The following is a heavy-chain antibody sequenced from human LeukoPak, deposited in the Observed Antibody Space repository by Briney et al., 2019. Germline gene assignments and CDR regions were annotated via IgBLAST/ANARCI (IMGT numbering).Heavy chain of an antibody. J-gene: IGHJ6*02. Sequence: SETLSLTCAVYGGSFSGYYWSWIRQPPGKGLEWIGEINHSGSTNYNPSLKSRVTISVDTSKNQFSLKLSSVTAADTAVYYCSRGTVRYGMDVWGPGTTVTVSS. CDR2: INHSGST. CDR1: GGSFSGYY. V-gene: IGHV4-34*01. CDR3: SRGTVRYGMDV. D-gene: IGHD4-17*01.